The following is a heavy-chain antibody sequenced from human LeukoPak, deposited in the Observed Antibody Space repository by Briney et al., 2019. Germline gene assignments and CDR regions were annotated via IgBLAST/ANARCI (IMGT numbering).Heavy chain of an antibody. D-gene: IGHD1/OR15-1a*01. CDR2: ISPDGNSE. CDR1: GFTFSTFG. J-gene: IGHJ4*02. CDR3: AKVNNYDDY. V-gene: IGHV3-30*18. Sequence: GGSLRLSCAASGFTFSTFGIHWVRQAPGKGLEWVAAISPDGNSEYYADSVEGRFTISRDNSKNMIYLQMNSLRGEDSAVYYCAKVNNYDDYWGQGTLVTVSS.